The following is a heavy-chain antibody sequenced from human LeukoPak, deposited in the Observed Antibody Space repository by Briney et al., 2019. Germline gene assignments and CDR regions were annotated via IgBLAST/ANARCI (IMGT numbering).Heavy chain of an antibody. V-gene: IGHV4-59*01. D-gene: IGHD6-13*01. J-gene: IGHJ4*02. Sequence: SETLSLTCTVSGGSISSYYWSWIRQPPGEGLEWIGYIYYCGSTNYNPSLKSRVTISVDTSKNQFSLELSSVTAADTAVYYWARGAVAAAESYYFGHRGQGT. CDR1: GGSISSYY. CDR2: IYYCGST. CDR3: ARGAVAAAESYYFGH.